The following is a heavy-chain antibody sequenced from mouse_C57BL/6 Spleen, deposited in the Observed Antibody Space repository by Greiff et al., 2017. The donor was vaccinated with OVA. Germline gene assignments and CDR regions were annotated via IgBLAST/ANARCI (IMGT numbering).Heavy chain of an antibody. Sequence: QVQLQQPGAELVRPGSSVKLSCKASGYTFTSYWMDWVKQRPGQGLEWIGNIYPSDSETHYNQKFKDKATLTVDKSSSTAYMQLSSLTSEDSAVYYCAREGVYYGSSYDAMDYWGQGTSVTVSS. CDR2: IYPSDSET. D-gene: IGHD1-1*01. J-gene: IGHJ4*01. CDR3: AREGVYYGSSYDAMDY. CDR1: GYTFTSYW. V-gene: IGHV1-61*01.